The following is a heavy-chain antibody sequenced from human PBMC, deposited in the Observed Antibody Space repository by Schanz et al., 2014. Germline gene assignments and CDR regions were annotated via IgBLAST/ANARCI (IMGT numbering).Heavy chain of an antibody. D-gene: IGHD3-10*01. CDR2: INPSGGGT. CDR1: GYTFSSYG. CDR3: ARGRGFYDY. Sequence: QVQLVQSGAEVKKPGASVKVSCKASGYTFSSYGITWVRQAPGQGLEWMGIINPSGGGTSYAQRFQGRVSITADTSTNTAYMELSSLTSEDTAVHYCARGRGFYDYWGQGTLVTVSS. V-gene: IGHV1-46*01. J-gene: IGHJ4*02.